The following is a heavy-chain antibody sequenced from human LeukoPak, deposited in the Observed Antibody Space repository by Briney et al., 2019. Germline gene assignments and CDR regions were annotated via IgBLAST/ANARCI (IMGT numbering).Heavy chain of an antibody. CDR1: GYIFTSYW. Sequence: GESLRISCKDSGYIFTSYWITWVRRMPGKGLEWMGMIDPTDSYTNYSPSFQGHVTISTDKSISTAYLQWSSLKASDTAIYYCARRGRSSSNFDFWGQGTLVTVSS. D-gene: IGHD6-6*01. J-gene: IGHJ4*02. V-gene: IGHV5-10-1*01. CDR3: ARRGRSSSNFDF. CDR2: IDPTDSYT.